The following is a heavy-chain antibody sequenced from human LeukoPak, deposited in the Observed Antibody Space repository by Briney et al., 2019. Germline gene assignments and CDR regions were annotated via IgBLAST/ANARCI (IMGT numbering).Heavy chain of an antibody. V-gene: IGHV3-74*01. CDR1: GFTFSSYW. J-gene: IGHJ4*02. CDR3: TRATGSFYGLGY. CDR2: INSDGSVT. Sequence: PGGSLRLSCAASGFTFSSYWMHWVRQAPGKGLLWVSRINSDGSVTTYADSVKGRFTISRDNAKNTLYPQMNSLRAEDTAVYYCTRATGSFYGLGYWGQGTLVTVSS. D-gene: IGHD1-26*01.